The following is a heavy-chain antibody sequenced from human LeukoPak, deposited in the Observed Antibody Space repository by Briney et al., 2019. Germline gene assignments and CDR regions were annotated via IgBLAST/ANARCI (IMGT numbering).Heavy chain of an antibody. CDR3: ARGALRFLEWSTHAFDI. V-gene: IGHV3-11*04. CDR1: GFTFSDYY. Sequence: GGSLRLSCAASGFTFSDYYMSWIRQAPGKGLEWVSYISSSGSTIYYADSVKGRFTISRDNAKNSLYLQMNSLRAEDTAVYYCARGALRFLEWSTHAFDIWGQGTMVTVSS. J-gene: IGHJ3*02. D-gene: IGHD3-3*01. CDR2: ISSSGSTI.